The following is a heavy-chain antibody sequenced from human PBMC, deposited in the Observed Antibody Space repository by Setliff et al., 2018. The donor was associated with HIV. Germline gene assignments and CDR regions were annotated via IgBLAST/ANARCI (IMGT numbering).Heavy chain of an antibody. J-gene: IGHJ6*03. Sequence: SETLSLTCTVPGAYISSYYWSWIRQSPGKGLEWIGEINHRGSANHNPSFKSRVIISVDTSKNQFSLKLSSVTAADTAVYYCARQGGFSSSYYPRNYVDVWGKGTTVTVSS. CDR2: INHRGSA. D-gene: IGHD6-13*01. V-gene: IGHV4-34*01. CDR1: GAYISSYY. CDR3: ARQGGFSSSYYPRNYVDV.